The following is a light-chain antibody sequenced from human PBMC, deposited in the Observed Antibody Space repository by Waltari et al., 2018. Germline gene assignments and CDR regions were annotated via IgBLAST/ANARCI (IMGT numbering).Light chain of an antibody. CDR2: AKN. CDR1: SLRNNY. Sequence: SSELTQDPAVSVALGQTVRITCQGDSLRNNYASWYQQKPGQAPVLVIYAKNNRPSGIPDRFSGSSSGNTASLTITGAQAEDEADYYCNSRDSSANHVVFGGGTKLTVL. V-gene: IGLV3-19*01. J-gene: IGLJ2*01. CDR3: NSRDSSANHVV.